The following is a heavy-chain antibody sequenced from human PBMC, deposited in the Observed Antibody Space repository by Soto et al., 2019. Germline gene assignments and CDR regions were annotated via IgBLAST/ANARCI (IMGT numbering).Heavy chain of an antibody. D-gene: IGHD2-21*01. CDR3: ARGRISNDY. V-gene: IGHV3-7*01. CDR2: ISQDEGET. CDR1: GFSFSDYW. Sequence: GGSLRLSCAASGFSFSDYWMTWVRQAPGKGLEWVATISQDEGETFFVDSVKGRFTISRDNTKNSLYLQMNSLRTEDTALYYCARGRISNDYWGQGTLVTVSS. J-gene: IGHJ4*02.